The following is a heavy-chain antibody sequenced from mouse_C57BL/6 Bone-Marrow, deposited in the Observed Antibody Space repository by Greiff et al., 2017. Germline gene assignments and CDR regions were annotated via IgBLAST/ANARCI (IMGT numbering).Heavy chain of an antibody. CDR1: GFTFSDYG. J-gene: IGHJ4*01. D-gene: IGHD4-1*01. V-gene: IGHV5-17*01. Sequence: EVKLMESGGGLVKPGGSLKLSCAASGFTFSDYGMPWVRQAPEKGLEWVAYISSGSSTIYYADTVKGRFTISRDNAKNTLFLQMTSLRSEDTAMYYCARRKLGNAMDYWGQGTSVTVSS. CDR3: ARRKLGNAMDY. CDR2: ISSGSSTI.